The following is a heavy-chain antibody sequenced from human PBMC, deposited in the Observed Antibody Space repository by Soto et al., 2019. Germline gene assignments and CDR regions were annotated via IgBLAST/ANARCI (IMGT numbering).Heavy chain of an antibody. CDR2: ISYDGSNK. D-gene: IGHD3-22*01. CDR3: AKDLEARVGSSGYPGGY. J-gene: IGHJ4*02. V-gene: IGHV3-30*18. CDR1: GFTFSSYG. Sequence: GGSLRLSCAASGFTFSSYGMHWVRQAPGKGLEWVAVISYDGSNKYYADSVKGRFTISRDNSKNTLYLQMNSLRAEDTAVYYCAKDLEARVGSSGYPGGYWGQGTLVTVSS.